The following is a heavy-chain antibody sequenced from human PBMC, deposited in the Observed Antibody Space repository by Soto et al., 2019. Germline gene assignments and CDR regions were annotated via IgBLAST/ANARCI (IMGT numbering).Heavy chain of an antibody. Sequence: QVQLMQSGAEVKKPGASVKVSCKASGDTFSDYNIHWVRQAPGQGLEWMGTVNPSGGHTTYSQHFLGRVTMTRDTSTSTLHMDLTSLTSEDTADYYCARGGHVMVVTAALDYWGQGTLVTVSS. CDR3: ARGGHVMVVTAALDY. CDR2: VNPSGGHT. CDR1: GDTFSDYN. J-gene: IGHJ4*02. V-gene: IGHV1-46*01. D-gene: IGHD2-21*02.